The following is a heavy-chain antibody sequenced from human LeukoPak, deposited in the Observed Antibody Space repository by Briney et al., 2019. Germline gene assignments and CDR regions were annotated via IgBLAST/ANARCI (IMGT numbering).Heavy chain of an antibody. V-gene: IGHV1-2*02. CDR3: ARMHNWNDDPTFDY. J-gene: IGHJ4*02. CDR1: GYTFTGYY. D-gene: IGHD1-20*01. Sequence: GASVKVSCKASGYTFTGYYMHWVRQAPGQGLEWMGWINPNSGGTNYAQRFQGRVTMTRDTSISTAYMELSRLRSDDTAVYHCARMHNWNDDPTFDYWGQGTLVTVSS. CDR2: INPNSGGT.